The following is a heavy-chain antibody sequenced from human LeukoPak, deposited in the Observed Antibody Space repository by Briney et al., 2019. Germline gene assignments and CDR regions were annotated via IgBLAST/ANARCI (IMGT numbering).Heavy chain of an antibody. CDR2: INHSGST. V-gene: IGHV4-34*01. Sequence: SETLSLTCAVYGGFFSGYYWSWIRQPPGKGLEWIGEINHSGSTNYNPSLKSRVTISVDTSKNQFSLKLSSVTAADTAVYYCARVRYSSSWYSYWGQGTLVTVSS. CDR1: GGFFSGYY. D-gene: IGHD6-13*01. CDR3: ARVRYSSSWYSY. J-gene: IGHJ4*02.